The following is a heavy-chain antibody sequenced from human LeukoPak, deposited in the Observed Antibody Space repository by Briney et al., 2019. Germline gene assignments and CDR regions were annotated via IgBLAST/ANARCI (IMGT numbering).Heavy chain of an antibody. CDR3: ARDLFGARVVRGPGMDV. D-gene: IGHD3-10*01. CDR1: GGSISSGSYY. Sequence: PSQTLSLTCTVSGGSISSGSYYWSWIRQPAGKGLEWIGRIYTSGSTNYNPSLKSRVTISVDTSKNQFSLKLSSVTAADTAVYYCARDLFGARVVRGPGMDVWGQGTTVTVSS. CDR2: IYTSGST. J-gene: IGHJ6*02. V-gene: IGHV4-61*02.